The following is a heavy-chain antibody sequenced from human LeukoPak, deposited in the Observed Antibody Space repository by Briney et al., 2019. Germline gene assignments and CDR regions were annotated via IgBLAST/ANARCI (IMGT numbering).Heavy chain of an antibody. D-gene: IGHD5-18*01. V-gene: IGHV4-4*02. Sequence: SGTLSLTCAVSGGSISSSNWWSWVRQPPGKGLEWIGEIYHSGSTNYNPSLKSRVTISVDKSKNQFSLKLSSVTAADTAVYYCARVSDTAMVIDLFDYWGQGTLVTVSS. CDR3: ARVSDTAMVIDLFDY. CDR2: IYHSGST. CDR1: GGSISSSNW. J-gene: IGHJ4*02.